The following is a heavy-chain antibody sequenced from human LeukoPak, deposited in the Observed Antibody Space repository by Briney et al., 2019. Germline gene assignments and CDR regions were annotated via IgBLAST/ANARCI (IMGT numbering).Heavy chain of an antibody. CDR2: IYYSGST. CDR1: GGSISSYY. J-gene: IGHJ4*02. D-gene: IGHD4-11*01. Sequence: PSETLSLTCTVSGGSISSYYWSWIRQPPGKGLEWTGYIYYSGSTNYNPSLKSRVTISVDTSKNQFSLKLSSVTAADTAVYYCARVSYSNYVDYWGQGTLVTVSS. CDR3: ARVSYSNYVDY. V-gene: IGHV4-59*01.